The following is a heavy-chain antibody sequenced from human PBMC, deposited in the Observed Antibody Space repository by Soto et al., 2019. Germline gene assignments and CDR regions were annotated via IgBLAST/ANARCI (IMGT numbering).Heavy chain of an antibody. CDR1: GFSFSNFA. CDR2: ISGSGDKT. D-gene: IGHD6-13*01. V-gene: IGHV3-23*01. Sequence: SLRLSCAASGFSFSNFAMSWVRQAPGTGLEWVSSISGSGDKTYYLDSVKGRFTISRDNSKNTLYLHMNSLGAEDTAVYFCAQDCASTWYWYFDPWGQGTLVTVSS. J-gene: IGHJ5*02. CDR3: AQDCASTWYWYFDP.